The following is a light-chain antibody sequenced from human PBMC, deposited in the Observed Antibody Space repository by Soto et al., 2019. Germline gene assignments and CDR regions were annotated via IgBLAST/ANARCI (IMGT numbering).Light chain of an antibody. Sequence: IVMTQSPATLSVSPGERATLSCRASQSVSSNLAWYQQKPGQAPRLLIYGASTRATGIPARFSGSGSGTEFTLTISSLQSEDFAVYYCQQYNNWTQPFGQGTQVDIX. CDR1: QSVSSN. V-gene: IGKV3-15*01. J-gene: IGKJ1*01. CDR2: GAS. CDR3: QQYNNWTQP.